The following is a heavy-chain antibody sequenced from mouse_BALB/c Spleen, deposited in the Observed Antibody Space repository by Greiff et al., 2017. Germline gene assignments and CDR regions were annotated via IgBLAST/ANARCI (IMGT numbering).Heavy chain of an antibody. CDR2: IDPANGNT. J-gene: IGHJ4*01. CDR3: ASYYGNYEGAMDY. D-gene: IGHD2-10*01. CDR1: GFNIKDTY. Sequence: EVKLMESGAELVKPGASVKLSCTASGFNIKDTYMHWVKQRPEQGLEWIGRIDPANGNTKYDPKFQGKATITADTSSNTAYLQLSSLTSEDTAVYYCASYYGNYEGAMDYWGQGTSVTVSS. V-gene: IGHV14-3*02.